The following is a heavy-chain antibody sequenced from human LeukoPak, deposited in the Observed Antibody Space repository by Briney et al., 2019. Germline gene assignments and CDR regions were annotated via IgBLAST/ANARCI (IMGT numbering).Heavy chain of an antibody. Sequence: GGSPRLSCAASGFTFRTYSMNWVRQAPGKGLEWVSYISSSSSSIFYADSVKGRFTISRDNAKNSLYLQMNSLRDEDTAVYYCARESRESCAAFDIWGQGTMVTVSS. CDR1: GFTFRTYS. CDR2: ISSSSSSI. J-gene: IGHJ3*02. CDR3: ARESRESCAAFDI. V-gene: IGHV3-48*02.